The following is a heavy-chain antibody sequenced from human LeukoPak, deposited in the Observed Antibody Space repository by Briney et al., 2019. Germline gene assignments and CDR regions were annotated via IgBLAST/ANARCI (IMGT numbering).Heavy chain of an antibody. J-gene: IGHJ4*02. CDR3: AKSNVDDFWSGYDY. D-gene: IGHD3-3*01. CDR1: GFTFSSYA. V-gene: IGHV3-23*01. Sequence: PGGSLRLSCAASGFTFSSYAMTWVRQAPGKGLEWVSIIGGSGDSPYYADSVKGRFTISRDNSKNTLFLQMNSLRAEDTALYYCAKSNVDDFWSGYDYWGQGTLVTVSP. CDR2: IGGSGDSP.